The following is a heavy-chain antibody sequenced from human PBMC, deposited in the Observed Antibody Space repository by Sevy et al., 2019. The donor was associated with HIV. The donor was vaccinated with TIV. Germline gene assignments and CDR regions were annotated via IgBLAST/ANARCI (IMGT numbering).Heavy chain of an antibody. J-gene: IGHJ6*02. CDR2: ISSSSSTI. Sequence: GGSLRLSCAASGFTFSSYSMNWVRQAPGKGLEWVSYISSSSSTIYYADSVKGRFTISRDNAKNSLYLQMNSLRDEDTAVYYCARVSNVDSSSYYYGMDVWGLGTTVTVSS. CDR1: GFTFSSYS. V-gene: IGHV3-48*02. CDR3: ARVSNVDSSSYYYGMDV. D-gene: IGHD3-22*01.